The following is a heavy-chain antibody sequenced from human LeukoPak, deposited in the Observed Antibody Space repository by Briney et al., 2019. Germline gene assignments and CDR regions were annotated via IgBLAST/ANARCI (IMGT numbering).Heavy chain of an antibody. CDR3: ARDVSSSSWTVDY. CDR1: GYSISSGYY. CDR2: IYHSGST. J-gene: IGHJ4*02. D-gene: IGHD6-13*01. Sequence: SETLSLTCAVSGYSISSGYYWGWIRQPPGKGLEWIGSIYHSGSTYYNPSLKSRVTISVDTSKNQFSLKLSSVTAADTAVYYCARDVSSSSWTVDYWGQGTLVTVPS. V-gene: IGHV4-38-2*02.